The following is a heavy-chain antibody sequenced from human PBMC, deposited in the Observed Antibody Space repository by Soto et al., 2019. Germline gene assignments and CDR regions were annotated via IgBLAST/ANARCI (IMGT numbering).Heavy chain of an antibody. CDR1: GFTFSSYE. CDR2: ISGSGSII. Sequence: GVLRLSCAASGFTFSSYEMNWVRQAPGKGLEWVSYISGSGSIIYYADSVKGRFTISRDNAKNSLYLQMNSLRAEDTAVYYCARTTLSIAAAATRWFDPWGQGTLVTVSS. J-gene: IGHJ5*02. V-gene: IGHV3-48*03. D-gene: IGHD6-13*01. CDR3: ARTTLSIAAAATRWFDP.